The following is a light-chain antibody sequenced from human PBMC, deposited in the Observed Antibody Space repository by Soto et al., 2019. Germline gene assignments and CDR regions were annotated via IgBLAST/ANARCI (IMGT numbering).Light chain of an antibody. CDR1: PSVSSN. CDR2: GAS. Sequence: ETMMRQSPATLSVSPGQRATLSCWASPSVSSNLAWYQQKPGQAPRLLIYGASTRATGIPDRFSGSGSGTDFTLTISRLEPEDFAVYYCQQYGSSPITFGQGTRLEIK. V-gene: IGKV3-20*01. J-gene: IGKJ5*01. CDR3: QQYGSSPIT.